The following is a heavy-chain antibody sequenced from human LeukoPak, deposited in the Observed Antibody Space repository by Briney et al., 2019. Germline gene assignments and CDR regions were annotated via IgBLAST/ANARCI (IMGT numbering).Heavy chain of an antibody. V-gene: IGHV1-18*01. D-gene: IGHD3-9*01. CDR3: ARAIMGGTYYDILTGPYYFDY. CDR1: GYTFTSYG. CDR2: ISAYNGNT. J-gene: IGHJ4*02. Sequence: ASVKVSCKASGYTFTSYGISWVRQTPGQGLEWMGWISAYNGNTNYAQKLQGRVTMTTDTSTSTAYMELRSLRSDDTAVYYCARAIMGGTYYDILTGPYYFDYWGQGTLVTVSS.